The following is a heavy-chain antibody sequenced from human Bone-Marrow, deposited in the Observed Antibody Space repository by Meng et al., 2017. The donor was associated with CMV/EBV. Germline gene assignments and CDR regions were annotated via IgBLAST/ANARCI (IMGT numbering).Heavy chain of an antibody. V-gene: IGHV6-1*01. D-gene: IGHD4-11*01. CDR2: TYYRSKGYY. CDR3: ARDRRNYDRPNFSYGMDV. Sequence: SQTLSLTCAISGDSVSSSSAAWNWIRQSPSRGLEWLGRTYYRSKGYYDYAVSVESRIIINPDTSKNQLSLQLNSVTPEDTAVYFCARDRRNYDRPNFSYGMDVWGQGTTVTVSS. CDR1: GDSVSSSSAA. J-gene: IGHJ6*02.